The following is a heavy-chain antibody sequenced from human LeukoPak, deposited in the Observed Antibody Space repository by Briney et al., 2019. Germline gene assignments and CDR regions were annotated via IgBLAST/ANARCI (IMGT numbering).Heavy chain of an antibody. CDR3: ARRTGTQYSSDAFDI. CDR1: GYTFTSYD. CDR2: ISAYNGNT. V-gene: IGHV1-18*01. Sequence: GASVKVSCKASGYTFTSYDINWVRQAPGQGLEWMGWISAYNGNTNYAQKLQGRVTMTTDTSTSTAYMELRSLRSDDTAVYYCARRTGTQYSSDAFDIWGQGTMVTVSS. D-gene: IGHD1-1*01. J-gene: IGHJ3*02.